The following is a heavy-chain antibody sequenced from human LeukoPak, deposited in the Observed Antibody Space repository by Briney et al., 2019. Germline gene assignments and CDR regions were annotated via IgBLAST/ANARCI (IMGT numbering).Heavy chain of an antibody. Sequence: SETLSLTCTVSGGSISSGSYYWSWIRQPAGKGLEWIGRIYTSGSTNYNPSLKSRVTISVDTSKNQFSLKLSSVTAADTAVYYCARGRDYSNGHYYYYYYMDVWGKGTTVTVSS. CDR3: ARGRDYSNGHYYYYYYMDV. J-gene: IGHJ6*03. D-gene: IGHD4-11*01. V-gene: IGHV4-61*02. CDR1: GGSISSGSYY. CDR2: IYTSGST.